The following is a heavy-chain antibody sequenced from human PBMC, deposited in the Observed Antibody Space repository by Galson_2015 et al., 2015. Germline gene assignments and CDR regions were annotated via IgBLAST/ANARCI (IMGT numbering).Heavy chain of an antibody. CDR2: IYSGGST. CDR3: ARDPTWNYGMDV. V-gene: IGHV3-53*01. J-gene: IGHJ6*02. CDR1: GFTVSSNY. Sequence: SLRLSCAASGFTVSSNYMSWVRQAPGKGLEWVSVIYSGGSTYYADSVKGRFTISRDNSKNTLYLQMNSLRAEDTAVYYCARDPTWNYGMDVWGQGTTVTVSS. D-gene: IGHD1-1*01.